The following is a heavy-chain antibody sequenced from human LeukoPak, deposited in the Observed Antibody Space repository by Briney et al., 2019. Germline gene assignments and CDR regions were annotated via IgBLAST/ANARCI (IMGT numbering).Heavy chain of an antibody. CDR2: ISGGSGNT. CDR1: GFTFNKYA. V-gene: IGHV3-23*01. D-gene: IGHD5-18*01. J-gene: IGHJ3*02. Sequence: GGSLRLSCAASGFTFNKYAMTWVRQAPGKGLEWVSGISGGSGNTDYGDSVKGRFTISRDNSKSTLFLQMSGLRAEDTAVYYCAKVGYSYGYFAFDIWGQGTMVTVSS. CDR3: AKVGYSYGYFAFDI.